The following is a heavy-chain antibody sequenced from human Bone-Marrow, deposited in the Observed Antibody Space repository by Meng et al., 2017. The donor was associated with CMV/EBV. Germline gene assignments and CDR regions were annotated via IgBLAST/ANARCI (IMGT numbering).Heavy chain of an antibody. V-gene: IGHV1-2*02. CDR1: GYTFTGYY. Sequence: ASVKVSCKASGYTFTGYYMHWVRQAPGQGLEWMGWLSPNSGGTNYAQKFEGRVTMTRDTSISTTYMELSRLRYDDTAVYYCARVFRGYYGMDVWGQGTTVTVSS. D-gene: IGHD1-14*01. CDR3: ARVFRGYYGMDV. CDR2: LSPNSGGT. J-gene: IGHJ6*02.